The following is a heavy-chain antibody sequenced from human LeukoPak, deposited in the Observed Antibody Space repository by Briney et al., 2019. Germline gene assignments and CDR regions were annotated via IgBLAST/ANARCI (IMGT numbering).Heavy chain of an antibody. D-gene: IGHD7-27*01. J-gene: IGHJ4*02. Sequence: GGSLRLSCAASGFTFTTYSMNWVRQAPGKGLEWVSSITSSSASMYYADSVKGRFTTSRDNAKNSLYLQMNGLRAEDTAVYYCAREISGEGFDYWGQGTLVTVSS. CDR1: GFTFTTYS. V-gene: IGHV3-21*01. CDR2: ITSSSASM. CDR3: AREISGEGFDY.